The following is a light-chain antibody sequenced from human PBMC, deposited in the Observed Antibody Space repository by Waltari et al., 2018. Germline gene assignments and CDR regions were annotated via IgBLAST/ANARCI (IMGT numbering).Light chain of an antibody. CDR2: DNN. CDR3: ATWDNSLREVV. J-gene: IGLJ2*01. V-gene: IGLV1-51*01. Sequence: QSVLTQPPSVSAAPGQKVTISCSGNRSNIGNYYVSWYHQVPGATPKLLIFDNNQRPSGIPDRFSASKSGTSATLGITGLRIGDEADYYCATWDNSLREVVFGGGTKLTVL. CDR1: RSNIGNYY.